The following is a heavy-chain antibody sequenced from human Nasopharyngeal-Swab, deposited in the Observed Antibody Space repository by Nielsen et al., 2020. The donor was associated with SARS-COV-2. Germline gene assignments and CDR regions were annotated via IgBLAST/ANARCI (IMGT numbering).Heavy chain of an antibody. V-gene: IGHV3-23*01. Sequence: WIRQPPGKGLEWVSSISGDDTSTFYADSVKGRFSISRDNSKNTVFLQMNSLRAGDTAVYYCARRISGGYDPWGQGTLVTVSS. CDR2: ISGDDTST. CDR3: ARRISGGYDP. D-gene: IGHD1-26*01. J-gene: IGHJ5*02.